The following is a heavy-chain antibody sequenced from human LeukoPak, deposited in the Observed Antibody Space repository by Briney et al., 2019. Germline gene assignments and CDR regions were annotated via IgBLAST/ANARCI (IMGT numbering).Heavy chain of an antibody. D-gene: IGHD6-19*01. Sequence: GESLKISCKGPGYSFTSSWIGWVRQMPGKGLEWMGIIYPGDSDTRYSPSFQGQITISADKSINTAYLQWSSLEASDTAMYYCARRKAVARISYFDSWGQGTLVTVSS. CDR2: IYPGDSDT. V-gene: IGHV5-51*01. CDR1: GYSFTSSW. J-gene: IGHJ4*02. CDR3: ARRKAVARISYFDS.